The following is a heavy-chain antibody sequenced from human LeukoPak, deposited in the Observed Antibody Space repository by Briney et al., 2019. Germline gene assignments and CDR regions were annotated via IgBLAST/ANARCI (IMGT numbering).Heavy chain of an antibody. J-gene: IGHJ4*02. V-gene: IGHV3-66*01. D-gene: IGHD3-3*01. Sequence: PGGSLRLSCAASGFTVSSNYMSWVRQAPGKGLEWVSVIYSGGSTYYADSVKGRFTISRDNSKNTLYLQMNSLRAEDTAVYYCARLSRWSGWPFDYWGRGTLVTVSS. CDR1: GFTVSSNY. CDR2: IYSGGST. CDR3: ARLSRWSGWPFDY.